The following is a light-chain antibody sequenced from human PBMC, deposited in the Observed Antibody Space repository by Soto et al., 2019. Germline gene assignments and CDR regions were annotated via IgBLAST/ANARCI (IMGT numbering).Light chain of an antibody. CDR3: QQRSNWPRT. J-gene: IGKJ1*01. CDR1: QGISSY. V-gene: IGKV1-8*01. CDR2: AAS. Sequence: AIRMTQSPSSFSASTGDRVTITCRASQGISSYLAWYQQKPGKAPKLLIYAASTLQSGVPSRFSGSGSGTDFTLTISSLQTEDFAVYYCQQRSNWPRTVGQGTKVDIK.